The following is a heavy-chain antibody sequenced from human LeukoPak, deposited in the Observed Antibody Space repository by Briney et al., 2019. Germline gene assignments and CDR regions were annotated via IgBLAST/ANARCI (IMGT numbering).Heavy chain of an antibody. Sequence: PGGSLRLSCAASGLNPSSCGMTWVRQAPGKGLDWVAGISGSGDERYYADSVRGRLTISRDNSKSTLDLQMTSVRVEDTATYYCAARPTRGALAPSDFWGQGILVTVSS. D-gene: IGHD1-1*01. CDR2: ISGSGDER. J-gene: IGHJ4*02. CDR1: GLNPSSCG. V-gene: IGHV3-23*01. CDR3: AARPTRGALAPSDF.